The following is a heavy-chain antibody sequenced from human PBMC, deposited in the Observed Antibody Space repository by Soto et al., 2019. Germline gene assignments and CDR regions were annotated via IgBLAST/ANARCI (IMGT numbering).Heavy chain of an antibody. CDR2: ISYDGDKK. CDR3: AQNGQWLATPPVA. J-gene: IGHJ4*02. V-gene: IGHV3-30-3*01. Sequence: PGGSLRLSCAASGFTFNTFAMHWVRQAPGKGLDWVAVISYDGDKKYYADSVTGRFTISRDNSRNTLFLEMNSLRAEDGGVYYCAQNGQWLATPPVAWGQGSLVTVSS. CDR1: GFTFNTFA. D-gene: IGHD6-19*01.